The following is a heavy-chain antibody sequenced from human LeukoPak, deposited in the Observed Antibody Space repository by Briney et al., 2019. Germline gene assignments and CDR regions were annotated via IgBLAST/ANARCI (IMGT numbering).Heavy chain of an antibody. J-gene: IGHJ4*02. V-gene: IGHV3-30*02. D-gene: IGHD2-2*01. CDR1: GFTFSSHA. Sequence: PGGSLRLSCAASGFTFSSHAMHWVRQAPGKGLEWVAFIRYDGSNKYYADSVKGRFTISRDNSKNTLYLQMNSLRAEDTAVYYCAKSQDQLLVYYFDYWGQGTLVTVSS. CDR3: AKSQDQLLVYYFDY. CDR2: IRYDGSNK.